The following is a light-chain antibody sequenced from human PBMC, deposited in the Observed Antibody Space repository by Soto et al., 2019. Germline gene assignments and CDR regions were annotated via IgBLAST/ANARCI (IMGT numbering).Light chain of an antibody. J-gene: IGLJ2*01. CDR2: RNN. CDR3: ATWDDSLSGVV. V-gene: IGLV1-47*01. CDR1: SSNIGSNY. Sequence: QPVLTQPPSASGTPGQRVTISCSGSSSNIGSNYVYWYQQLPGTAPKLLIYRNNQRPSGVPDRFSGSRSGTSASLAISGFRSEDEADYYCATWDDSLSGVVFGGGTKLTVL.